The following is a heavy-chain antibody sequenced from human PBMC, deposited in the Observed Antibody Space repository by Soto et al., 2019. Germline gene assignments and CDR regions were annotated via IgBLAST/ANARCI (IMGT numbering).Heavy chain of an antibody. CDR1: GFTFSDSY. V-gene: IGHV3-11*03. CDR3: ATVHYYALRH. CDR2: ISDSSRKM. D-gene: IGHD3-10*01. Sequence: GGSLRLSCAASGFTFSDSYMSWIRQAPGKGLEYVSFISDSSRKMNYADSVRGRFTISRDNAKNSLYLQMDSLRAEDTAVYYCATVHYYALRHWGQGTLVTVSS. J-gene: IGHJ4*02.